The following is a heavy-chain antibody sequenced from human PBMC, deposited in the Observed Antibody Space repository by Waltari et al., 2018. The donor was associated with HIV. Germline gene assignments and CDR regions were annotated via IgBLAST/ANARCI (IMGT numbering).Heavy chain of an antibody. V-gene: IGHV2-5*01. CDR2: IYWNDDK. J-gene: IGHJ4*02. CDR3: AHKQSPYYYDSSGYQDY. D-gene: IGHD3-22*01. Sequence: QITLKESGPTLVKPTQTLTLTCTFSGFSLTTSGLVVGWLRQPPGKALEWLALIYWNDDKRYSPSLKSRLTITKDTSKNQVVLTMTNMDPVDTATYYCAHKQSPYYYDSSGYQDYWGQGTLVTVSS. CDR1: GFSLTTSGLV.